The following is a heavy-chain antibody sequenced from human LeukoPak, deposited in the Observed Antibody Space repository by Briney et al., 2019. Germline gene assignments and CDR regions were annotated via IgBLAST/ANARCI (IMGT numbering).Heavy chain of an antibody. CDR2: INPNSGVT. V-gene: IGHV1-2*02. J-gene: IGHJ5*02. CDR3: AKGVPVHIVVVTAIRT. D-gene: IGHD2-21*02. Sequence: ASVKVSCKASGYTFTGHYMHWVRQAPGQGLEWMGWINPNSGVTNYAQKFQGRVTMTRDTSISTAYMELSRLTSDDTAVYYCAKGVPVHIVVVTAIRTWGQGTLVTVSS. CDR1: GYTFTGHY.